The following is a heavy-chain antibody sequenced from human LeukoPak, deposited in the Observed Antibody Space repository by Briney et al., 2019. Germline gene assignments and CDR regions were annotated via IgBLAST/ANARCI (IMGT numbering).Heavy chain of an antibody. D-gene: IGHD3-22*01. CDR3: ASTSGSSGYHY. CDR1: GYSVTSYW. CDR2: IYPGDSDT. J-gene: IGHJ4*02. Sequence: GESLQIPCKGSGYSVTSYWNGWVRQMPGQGLEWMGIIYPGDSDTRSSPSLQGPVTISPDKSISTAYLQCRTLKASDTAMYDCASTSGSSGYHYWGQGTLVTVSS. V-gene: IGHV5-51*01.